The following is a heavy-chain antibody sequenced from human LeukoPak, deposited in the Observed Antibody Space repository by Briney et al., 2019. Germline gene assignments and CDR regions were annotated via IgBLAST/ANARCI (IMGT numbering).Heavy chain of an antibody. CDR2: IYPGDSDT. CDR1: GYGFTSYW. J-gene: IGHJ4*02. Sequence: GASRKSSFKGSGYGFTSYWIGWARQMPGKGREWRGIIYPGDSDTTYPPSFQGQVTISAAKSIRTAYLQWSSLKASDTAMYYCATVGYYYDSSGLLFDYWGQGTLVTVSS. V-gene: IGHV5-51*01. CDR3: ATVGYYYDSSGLLFDY. D-gene: IGHD3-22*01.